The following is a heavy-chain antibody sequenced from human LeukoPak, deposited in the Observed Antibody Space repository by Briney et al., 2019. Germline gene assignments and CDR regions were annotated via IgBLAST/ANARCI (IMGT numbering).Heavy chain of an antibody. CDR2: LKPDGSDK. J-gene: IGHJ4*02. D-gene: IGHD2-15*01. CDR3: ATELQWSFYY. Sequence: GGSLRLSCAASGLIFSHNWMSWVRQVPGKGLEWVANLKPDGSDKYYVDSVKGRFTISRDNAKNSLYLQMDRLRAEDTAVYYCATELQWSFYYWGQGTLVTVSS. CDR1: GLIFSHNW. V-gene: IGHV3-7*02.